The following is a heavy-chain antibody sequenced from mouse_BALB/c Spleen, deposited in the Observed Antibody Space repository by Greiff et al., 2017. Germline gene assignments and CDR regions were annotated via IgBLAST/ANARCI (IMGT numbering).Heavy chain of an antibody. V-gene: IGHV3-8*02. Sequence: EVKLVESGPSLVKPSQTLSLTCSVTGDSITSGYWNWIRKFPGNKLEYMGYISYSGSTYYNPSLKSRISITRDTSKNQYYLQLNSVTTEDTATYYCARLGLLPSWFAYWGQGTLVTVSA. D-gene: IGHD2-3*01. J-gene: IGHJ3*01. CDR3: ARLGLLPSWFAY. CDR2: ISYSGST. CDR1: GDSITSGY.